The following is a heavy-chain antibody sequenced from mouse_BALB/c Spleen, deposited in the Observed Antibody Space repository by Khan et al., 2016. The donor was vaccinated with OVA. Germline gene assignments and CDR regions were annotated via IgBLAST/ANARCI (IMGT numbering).Heavy chain of an antibody. D-gene: IGHD2-3*01. CDR1: GFTFSGFG. V-gene: IGHV5-17*02. J-gene: IGHJ2*01. CDR2: IGSGSSTI. CDR3: ARTGYYYLDY. Sequence: EVELVESGGGLVQPGGSRKLSCAASGFTFSGFGMHWVRQAPEKGLEWVAFIGSGSSTIYYADTVKGRFTISRDNPKKTLFLQMTSLRSEDTAMYCCARTGYYYLDYWGQGTTLTVSS.